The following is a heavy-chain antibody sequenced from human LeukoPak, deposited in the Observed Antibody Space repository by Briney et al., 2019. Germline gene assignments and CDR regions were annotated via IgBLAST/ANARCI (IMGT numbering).Heavy chain of an antibody. Sequence: SETLSLTCTVSGGSISSYYWSWIRQPPGKGLEWIGYIYYSGSTNYNPSLKSRVTISVDTSKNQFSLKLSSVTAADTAVYYCARGRYDYLWGSYRYELDYWGQGTLVTVSS. CDR3: ARGRYDYLWGSYRYELDY. CDR2: IYYSGST. CDR1: GGSISSYY. D-gene: IGHD3-16*02. V-gene: IGHV4-59*01. J-gene: IGHJ4*02.